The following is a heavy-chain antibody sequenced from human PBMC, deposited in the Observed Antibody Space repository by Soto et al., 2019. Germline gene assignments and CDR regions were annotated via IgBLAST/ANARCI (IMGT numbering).Heavy chain of an antibody. J-gene: IGHJ4*02. CDR2: IYYSGSN. V-gene: IGHV4-61*01. Sequence: QVQLQESGPGLVKPSETLSLTCTVSGGSVSSGSYYWSWIRQPPGKGLEWIGSIYYSGSNNYNPSLKSRVTISVDTSKNQFSLKLSSVTAADTAVYYCARERTLQSVGGIFAVPDYWGQGTLVTVSS. D-gene: IGHD2-15*01. CDR1: GGSVSSGSYY. CDR3: ARERTLQSVGGIFAVPDY.